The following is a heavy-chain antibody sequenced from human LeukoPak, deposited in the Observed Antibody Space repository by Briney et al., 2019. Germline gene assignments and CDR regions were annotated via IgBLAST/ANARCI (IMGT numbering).Heavy chain of an antibody. CDR3: ARGCSSTTCYYMDV. J-gene: IGHJ6*03. Sequence: ASVKLSCKASGYTFTGYGIGWVRQAPGQGLECMGWISPHNGNTNYAQKFQGRVTMTTDTSTSTAYMELRSLTSDDTAVYYCARGCSSTTCYYMDVWGKGTTVTVSS. CDR2: ISPHNGNT. D-gene: IGHD2-2*01. CDR1: GYTFTGYG. V-gene: IGHV1-18*01.